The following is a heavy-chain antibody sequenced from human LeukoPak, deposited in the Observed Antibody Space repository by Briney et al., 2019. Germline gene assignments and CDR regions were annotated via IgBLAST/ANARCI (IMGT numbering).Heavy chain of an antibody. J-gene: IGHJ4*02. Sequence: PGGSLRLSCAASGFTFSSYAMSWVRQAPGKGLEWVSAISGSGGSTYYADSVKGRFTISRDNSKNTLYLQMNSLGVEDTAVYYCAKATAVAGVIDYWGQGTLVTVSS. V-gene: IGHV3-23*01. D-gene: IGHD6-19*01. CDR3: AKATAVAGVIDY. CDR1: GFTFSSYA. CDR2: ISGSGGST.